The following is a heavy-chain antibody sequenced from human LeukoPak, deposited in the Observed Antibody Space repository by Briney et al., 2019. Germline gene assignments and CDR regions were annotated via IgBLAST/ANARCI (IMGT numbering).Heavy chain of an antibody. CDR2: IRYDGSNK. CDR3: AKVRGFGVATQGAFDI. Sequence: PGGSLRLSCAASGFTFSSYGMHWVRQAPGKGLEWVAFIRYDGSNKYYADSVKGRFTISRDNSNNTLYLQMNSRRGCDAALYYCAKVRGFGVATQGAFDIWGQGTMVTVSS. D-gene: IGHD3-3*01. J-gene: IGHJ3*02. CDR1: GFTFSSYG. V-gene: IGHV3-30*02.